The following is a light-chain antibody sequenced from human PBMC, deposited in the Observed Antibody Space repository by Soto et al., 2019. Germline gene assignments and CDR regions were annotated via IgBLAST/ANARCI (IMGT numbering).Light chain of an antibody. CDR3: QQYNSYSRT. Sequence: DIQMTQSPSTLSASVGDRVTITCRASQSISSWLAWYQQKPGKAPKLLIYKASSLESGVPSRFSGSGSETEFTLTSSSLQPDDFATYYCQQYNSYSRTFGQGTKVEIK. J-gene: IGKJ1*01. V-gene: IGKV1-5*03. CDR2: KAS. CDR1: QSISSW.